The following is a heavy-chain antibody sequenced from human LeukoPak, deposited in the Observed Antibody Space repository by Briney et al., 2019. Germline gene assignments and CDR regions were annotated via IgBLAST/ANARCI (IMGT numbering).Heavy chain of an antibody. CDR1: GGTFSSYA. CDR2: IIPIFGTA. Sequence: APVKVSCKASGGTFSSYAISWVRQAPGQGLEWMGGIIPIFGTANYAQKFQGRVTITADKSTSTAYMELSSLRSEDTAVYYCASGNSGRYMDVWGKGTTVTVSS. D-gene: IGHD5-12*01. J-gene: IGHJ6*03. V-gene: IGHV1-69*06. CDR3: ASGNSGRYMDV.